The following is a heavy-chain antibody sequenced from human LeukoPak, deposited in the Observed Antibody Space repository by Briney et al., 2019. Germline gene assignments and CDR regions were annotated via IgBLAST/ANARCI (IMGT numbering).Heavy chain of an antibody. CDR1: GFTFSSYE. J-gene: IGHJ4*02. CDR3: ARASNGYNWNMGY. Sequence: GGSLRLSCAASGFTFSSYEMNWVRQAPGKGLEWVSYISNSGSTIYYADSVKGRLTISRDNAKNSLYLQMNSLRAEDTAVYYCARASNGYNWNMGYWGQGTLVTVSS. CDR2: ISNSGSTI. D-gene: IGHD5-24*01. V-gene: IGHV3-48*03.